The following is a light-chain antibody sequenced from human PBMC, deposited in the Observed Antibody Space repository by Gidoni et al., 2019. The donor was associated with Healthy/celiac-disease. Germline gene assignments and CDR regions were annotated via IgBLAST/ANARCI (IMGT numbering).Light chain of an antibody. Sequence: DIQMTQSPSSLSASVGDRVTITCQAIQDISNYLNWYQQKPGKAPKLLIYDASNLETGVPSRFSGRGSGTDFTFTISSLQPEDIATYYCQQYDNLPLTFGPGNKVDIK. CDR3: QQYDNLPLT. V-gene: IGKV1-33*01. J-gene: IGKJ3*01. CDR1: QDISNY. CDR2: DAS.